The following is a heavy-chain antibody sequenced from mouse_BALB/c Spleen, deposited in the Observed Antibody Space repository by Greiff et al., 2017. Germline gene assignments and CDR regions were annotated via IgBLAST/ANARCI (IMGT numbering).Heavy chain of an antibody. CDR1: GYTFTSYW. CDR2: INPSTGYT. J-gene: IGHJ3*01. Sequence: VHLVESGAELAKPGASVKMSCKASGYTFTSYWMHWVKQRPGQGLEWIGYINPSTGYTEYNQKFKDKATLTADKSSSTAYMQLSSLTSEDSAVYYCARQDYGFAYWGQGTLVTVSA. CDR3: ARQDYGFAY. D-gene: IGHD2-4*01. V-gene: IGHV1-7*01.